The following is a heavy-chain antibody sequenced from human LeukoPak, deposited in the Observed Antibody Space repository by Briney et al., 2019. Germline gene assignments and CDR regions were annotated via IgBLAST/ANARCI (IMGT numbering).Heavy chain of an antibody. CDR1: GFTFRNYG. V-gene: IGHV3-30*02. D-gene: IGHD2-2*01. Sequence: GGSLRLSCAASGFTFRNYGMHWVRRTPGKGLEWVAFIRSDGSDKYYADSVKGRFTISRDNSKNTLYLQMNSLRAEDTAVYYCAAPDIVVVPAARYFDYWGQGTLVTVSS. J-gene: IGHJ4*02. CDR3: AAPDIVVVPAARYFDY. CDR2: IRSDGSDK.